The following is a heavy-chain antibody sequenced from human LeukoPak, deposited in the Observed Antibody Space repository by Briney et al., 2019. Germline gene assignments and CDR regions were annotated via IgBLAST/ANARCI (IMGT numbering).Heavy chain of an antibody. CDR1: GFTFSNAY. Sequence: GGSLRLSCAASGFTFSNAYMNWVRQAPGKGLEWVSVIYSGGSTYYADSVKGRFTISRDNSKNTLYLQMNSLRAEDTAVYYCARGEGEMATVYFDYWGQGTLVTVSS. CDR3: ARGEGEMATVYFDY. J-gene: IGHJ4*02. V-gene: IGHV3-53*01. D-gene: IGHD5-24*01. CDR2: IYSGGST.